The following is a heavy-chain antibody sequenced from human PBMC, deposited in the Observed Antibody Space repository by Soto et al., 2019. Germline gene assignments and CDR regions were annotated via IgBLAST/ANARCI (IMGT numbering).Heavy chain of an antibody. D-gene: IGHD2-15*01. J-gene: IGHJ5*01. Sequence: EVQLVESGGGLVQPGTSLRLSCATSGFTFDDYAMHWVRQAPGKGLEWVSGISWNSQSIGYADSVKGRFTISRDYAKKSLFLHLSSLRPEDTAVYSCAKATGLRYLDSWGQRTLVTVSS. CDR3: AKATGLRYLDS. CDR1: GFTFDDYA. V-gene: IGHV3-9*01. CDR2: ISWNSQSI.